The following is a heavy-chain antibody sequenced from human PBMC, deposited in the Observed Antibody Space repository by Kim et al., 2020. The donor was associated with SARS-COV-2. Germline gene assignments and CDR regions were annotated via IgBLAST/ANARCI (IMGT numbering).Heavy chain of an antibody. J-gene: IGHJ6*02. CDR1: GFTFDDYA. V-gene: IGHV3-43D*03. CDR3: AKGIQLNYYYGMDV. D-gene: IGHD5-18*01. CDR2: ISWDGGST. Sequence: GGSLRLSCAASGFTFDDYAMHWVRQAPGKGPEWVSLISWDGGSTYYADSVKGRFTISRDNSKNSLYLQMNSLRAEDTALYYCAKGIQLNYYYGMDVWGQGATVTVSS.